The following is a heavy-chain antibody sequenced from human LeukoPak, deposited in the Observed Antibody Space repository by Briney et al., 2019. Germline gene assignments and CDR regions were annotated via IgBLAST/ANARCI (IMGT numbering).Heavy chain of an antibody. CDR3: ARSTILDY. Sequence: SETLSLTCTVSGGSISSSSYYWGWIRQPPGKGLEWIGSIYYSGSTYYNPSLQSRVTMSVDTSKNQISLKLSSVTAADTAIYYCARSTILDYWGQGTLVTVSS. V-gene: IGHV4-39*07. J-gene: IGHJ4*02. D-gene: IGHD2/OR15-2a*01. CDR1: GGSISSSSYY. CDR2: IYYSGST.